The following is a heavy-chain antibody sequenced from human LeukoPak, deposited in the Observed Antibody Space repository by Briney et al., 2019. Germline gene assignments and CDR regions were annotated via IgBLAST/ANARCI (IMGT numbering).Heavy chain of an antibody. CDR2: IYNIGSA. J-gene: IGHJ3*02. Sequence: SETLSLTCTVSGGSFSSQYWSWIRQPPGKGLEWIGYIYNIGSANYNPSLKSRVTVSVDTSKNHFSLKLRSVTAADAAVYFCAREWTTWGAFDIWGQGTMVTVSS. D-gene: IGHD7-27*01. CDR3: AREWTTWGAFDI. CDR1: GGSFSSQY. V-gene: IGHV4-59*11.